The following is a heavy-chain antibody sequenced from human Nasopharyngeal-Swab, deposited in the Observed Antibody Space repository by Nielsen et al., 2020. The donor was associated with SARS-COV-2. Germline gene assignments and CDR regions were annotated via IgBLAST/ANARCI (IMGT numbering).Heavy chain of an antibody. J-gene: IGHJ4*02. D-gene: IGHD1-26*01. CDR1: RFTFSSYW. V-gene: IGHV3-7*01. CDR3: ARDGGSYNDY. CDR2: IKQDGSEK. Sequence: GGSLRLSCAASRFTFSSYWMSWVRQAPGKGLEWVANIKQDGSEKYYVDSVKGRFTISRDNAKNSLYLQMNSLRAEDTAVYYYARDGGSYNDYWGQGTLVTVSS.